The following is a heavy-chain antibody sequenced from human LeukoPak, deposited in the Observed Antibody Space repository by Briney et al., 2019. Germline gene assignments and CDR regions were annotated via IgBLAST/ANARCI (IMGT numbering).Heavy chain of an antibody. V-gene: IGHV4-59*12. CDR1: GGSISPYY. D-gene: IGHD6-19*01. CDR3: ARGHLFAVAGLNWFDP. J-gene: IGHJ5*02. CDR2: IYYSGST. Sequence: SETLSLTCTVSGGSISPYYWSWVRQPPGKGLEWLGYIYYSGSTNYNPSLKSRVTISADTTKNQSSLKLSSVTAADTAVYYCARGHLFAVAGLNWFDPWGQGTLVTVSS.